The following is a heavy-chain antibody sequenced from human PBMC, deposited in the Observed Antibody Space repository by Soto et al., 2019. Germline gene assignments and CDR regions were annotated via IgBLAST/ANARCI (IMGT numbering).Heavy chain of an antibody. CDR1: GYTFTTYG. CDR3: TREGSAPYYYYGMDA. V-gene: IGHV1-18*01. J-gene: IGHJ6*02. CDR2: INTHNGNT. D-gene: IGHD3-10*01. Sequence: GASVKVSCKASGYTFTTYGISWARQAPGQGLEWLGWINTHNGNTNYAQNLQGRVIMTADTSTSTAYMELRSLRSDDTAIYYCTREGSAPYYYYGMDAWGQGTTVTV.